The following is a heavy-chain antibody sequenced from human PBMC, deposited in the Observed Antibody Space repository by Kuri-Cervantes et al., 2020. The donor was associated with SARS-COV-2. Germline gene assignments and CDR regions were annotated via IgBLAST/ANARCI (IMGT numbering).Heavy chain of an antibody. CDR1: GFTFSSYW. D-gene: IGHD1-1*01. V-gene: IGHV3-74*01. J-gene: IGHJ4*02. CDR2: INSDGSST. CDR3: VRDGDHWNFDC. Sequence: GGSLRLSCAASGFTFSSYWMHWVRQAPGKGLVWVSRINSDGSSTSYADSVKGRFTISRDNAKNTLYLQMNSLRAEDTAVYYCVRDGDHWNFDCWGQGTLVTVSS.